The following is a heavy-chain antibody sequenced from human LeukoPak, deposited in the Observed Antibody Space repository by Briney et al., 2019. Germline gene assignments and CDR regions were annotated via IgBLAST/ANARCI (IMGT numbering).Heavy chain of an antibody. CDR3: ARHSRGYYDSTGYYYGSHAFDI. D-gene: IGHD3-22*01. J-gene: IGHJ3*02. CDR2: IYYSGTT. CDR1: GGSISNYW. V-gene: IGHV4-39*01. Sequence: SETLSLTCTVSGGSISNYWWSWIRQPPGKGLEWIGSIYYSGTTYYNPSLKSRVTISVDTSRNQFSLKLSSVTAADTAVFHCARHSRGYYDSTGYYYGSHAFDIWGQGTMVTVSS.